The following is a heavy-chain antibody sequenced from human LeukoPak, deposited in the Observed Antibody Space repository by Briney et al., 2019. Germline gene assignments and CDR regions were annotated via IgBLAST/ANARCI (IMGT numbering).Heavy chain of an antibody. CDR3: ATSYPGYSSSWKVPDY. J-gene: IGHJ4*02. D-gene: IGHD6-13*01. Sequence: GASVKVSCTASGYTFTSYYMHWVRQAPGQGLEWMGIINPSGGSTSYAQKFQGRVTMTRDTSTSTVYMELSSLRSEDTAVYYCATSYPGYSSSWKVPDYWGQGTLVTVSS. CDR1: GYTFTSYY. V-gene: IGHV1-46*01. CDR2: INPSGGST.